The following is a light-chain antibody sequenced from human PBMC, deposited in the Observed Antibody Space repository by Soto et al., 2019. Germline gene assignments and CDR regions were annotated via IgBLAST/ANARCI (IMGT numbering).Light chain of an antibody. V-gene: IGKV2-30*01. CDR3: MQGPHWPVT. J-gene: IGKJ4*01. CDR1: QSLVYSDGNTY. Sequence: DVVMTQPPLSLPVTLGQPASISCRSSQSLVYSDGNTYLNWFQQRPGQSPRRLIYKVSNRDSGVPDRFSGSGSGTDFTLKISRVEAEDVGVYYCMQGPHWPVTFGGGTKVEIK. CDR2: KVS.